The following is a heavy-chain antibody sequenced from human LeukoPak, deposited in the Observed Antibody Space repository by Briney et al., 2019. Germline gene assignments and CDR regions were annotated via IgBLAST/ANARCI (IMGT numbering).Heavy chain of an antibody. CDR2: INHSGST. CDR1: GGSFSGYY. D-gene: IGHD3-22*01. J-gene: IGHJ4*02. V-gene: IGHV4-34*01. Sequence: SETLSLTCAVYGGSFSGYYWRWIPQPPGQGLEWIGEINHSGSTNYNPSLKSRVTISVDTSRNQFSLKLSSVTAADTAVYYCARGYYDSSGYSRVFDYWGQGTLVTVSS. CDR3: ARGYYDSSGYSRVFDY.